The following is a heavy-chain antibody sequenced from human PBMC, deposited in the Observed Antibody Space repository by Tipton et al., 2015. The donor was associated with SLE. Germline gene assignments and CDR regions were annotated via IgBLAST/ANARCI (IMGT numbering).Heavy chain of an antibody. CDR2: IKQDGSEK. V-gene: IGHV3-7*01. CDR3: ARALRGYSGYGTAY. D-gene: IGHD5-12*01. CDR1: GFTFSSYA. J-gene: IGHJ4*02. Sequence: SLRLSCAASGFTFSSYAMSWVRQAPGKGLEWVANIKQDGSEKYYVDSVKGRFTISRDNAKNSLYLQMNSLRAEDTAVYFCARALRGYSGYGTAYWGQGALVTVSS.